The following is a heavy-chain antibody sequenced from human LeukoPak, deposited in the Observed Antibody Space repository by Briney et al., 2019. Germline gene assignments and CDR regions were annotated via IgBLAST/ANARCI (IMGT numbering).Heavy chain of an antibody. CDR3: ARQYGSGDGTDYYYGMDV. V-gene: IGHV5-51*01. CDR2: IYPGDSDT. Sequence: GESLKISCKGSGYSFTSYWIGWVRQMPGKGLEWMGIIYPGDSDTRYSPSFQGQVTISADKSISTAYLQWSSLKASDTAMYYCARQYGSGDGTDYYYGMDVWGQGTTVTVSS. J-gene: IGHJ6*02. D-gene: IGHD3-10*01. CDR1: GYSFTSYW.